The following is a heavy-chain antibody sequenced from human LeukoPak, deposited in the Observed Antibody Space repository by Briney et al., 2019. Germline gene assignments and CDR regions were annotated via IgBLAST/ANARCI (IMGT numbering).Heavy chain of an antibody. CDR2: IYYSGRN. CDR1: GFPFSSYW. Sequence: PGGSLRLSCAASGFPFSSYWMSWVRHPPGKGLERIGTIYYSGRNNYSPSLKSRVTLSVDHSNNQSSLTLSALTAAATPRDFLPRRRYDDSSGYLEWGQGTLVTVSS. D-gene: IGHD3-22*01. CDR3: PRRRYDDSSGYLE. V-gene: IGHV4-4*01. J-gene: IGHJ1*01.